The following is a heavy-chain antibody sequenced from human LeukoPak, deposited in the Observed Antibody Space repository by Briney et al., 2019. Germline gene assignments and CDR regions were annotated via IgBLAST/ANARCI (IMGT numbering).Heavy chain of an antibody. J-gene: IGHJ6*03. D-gene: IGHD2-21*02. Sequence: PGGSLRLSCAASGFTFSSYSMNWVRQAPGKGLEWVSSISSSSSYIKYADSVKGRFAISRDNAKNSLYLQMNSLRAEDTAVYYCARDSAYCGGDCYSSRYYYYYYMDVWGKGTTVTVSS. CDR1: GFTFSSYS. V-gene: IGHV3-21*01. CDR2: ISSSSSYI. CDR3: ARDSAYCGGDCYSSRYYYYYYMDV.